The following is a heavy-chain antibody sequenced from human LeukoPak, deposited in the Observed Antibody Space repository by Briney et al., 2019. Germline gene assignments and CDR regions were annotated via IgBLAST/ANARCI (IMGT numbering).Heavy chain of an antibody. CDR2: INPNSGGT. CDR1: GYTFTGYY. CDR3: AKEERFLEWLFPDY. V-gene: IGHV1-2*02. Sequence: ASVKVSCKASGYTFTGYYMHWVRQAPGQGLEWMGWINPNSGGTNYAQKFQGRVTMTRDTSISTAYMELSRLRSDDTAVYYCAKEERFLEWLFPDYWGQGTLVTVSS. D-gene: IGHD3-3*01. J-gene: IGHJ4*02.